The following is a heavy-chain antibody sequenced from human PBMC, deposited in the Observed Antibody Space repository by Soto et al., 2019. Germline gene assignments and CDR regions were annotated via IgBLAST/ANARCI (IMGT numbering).Heavy chain of an antibody. CDR1: GFTFSSYA. V-gene: IGHV3-23*01. CDR2: ISGSGGST. Sequence: GGSLRLSCASSGFTFSSYAMSWVRQAPGKGLEWVSAISGSGGSTYYADSVKGRFTISRDNSKNTLYPQMNSLRAEDTAVYYCAKDNYGTRDYYYGMDVWGQGTTVTVSS. D-gene: IGHD4-17*01. J-gene: IGHJ6*02. CDR3: AKDNYGTRDYYYGMDV.